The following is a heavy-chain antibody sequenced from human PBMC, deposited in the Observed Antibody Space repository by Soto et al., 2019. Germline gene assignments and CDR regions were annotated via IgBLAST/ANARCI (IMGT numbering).Heavy chain of an antibody. V-gene: IGHV3-74*01. CDR2: INSDGSST. CDR3: ARGSYDILTGYGVGWFDP. D-gene: IGHD3-9*01. Sequence: GGSLRLSCAASGFTFSSYWMHWVRQAPGKGLVWVSRINSDGSSTSYADSVKGRFTISRDNAKNTLYLQMNSLRAEDTAVYYCARGSYDILTGYGVGWFDPWGQGTLVTVSS. J-gene: IGHJ5*02. CDR1: GFTFSSYW.